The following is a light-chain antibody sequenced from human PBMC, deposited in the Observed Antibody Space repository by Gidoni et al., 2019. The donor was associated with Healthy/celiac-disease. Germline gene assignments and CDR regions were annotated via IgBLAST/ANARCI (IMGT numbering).Light chain of an antibody. CDR3: QQYNTWPRT. J-gene: IGKJ1*01. CDR2: GAS. CDR1: QSVSSN. V-gene: IGKV3-15*01. Sequence: EIVMTQSPATLSVSPGERATVSCRASQSVSSNLAWYQQKPGQPPRLLIYGASTRATGIPARFSGSASGTEFTLTISRLPSEDFAVYYCQQYNTWPRTFGQGTKVEIK.